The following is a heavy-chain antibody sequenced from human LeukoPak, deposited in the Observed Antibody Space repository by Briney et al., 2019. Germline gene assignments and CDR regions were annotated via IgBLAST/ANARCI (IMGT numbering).Heavy chain of an antibody. CDR1: GYSISSGYY. Sequence: SETLSLTCAVSGYSISSGYYWGWIRQPPGKGLEWIGSIYHSGSTYYNPSLKSRVTISVDTSKNQFSLKLSSVTAADTAVYYCARGDIDYYYMDVWAKGPRSPSP. CDR2: IYHSGST. CDR3: ARGDIDYYYMDV. D-gene: IGHD2-15*01. J-gene: IGHJ6*03. V-gene: IGHV4-38-2*01.